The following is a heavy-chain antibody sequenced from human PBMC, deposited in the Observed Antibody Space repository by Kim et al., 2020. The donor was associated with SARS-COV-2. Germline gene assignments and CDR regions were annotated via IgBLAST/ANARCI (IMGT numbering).Heavy chain of an antibody. Sequence: ASVKVSCKASGYTFTSYGISWVRQAPGQGLEWMGWISAYNGNTNYAQKLQGRVTMTTDTSTSTAYMELRSLRSDDTAVYYCARDRRGFWSGYYMNWFDPWGQGTLVTVSS. CDR1: GYTFTSYG. J-gene: IGHJ5*02. V-gene: IGHV1-18*01. D-gene: IGHD3-3*01. CDR2: ISAYNGNT. CDR3: ARDRRGFWSGYYMNWFDP.